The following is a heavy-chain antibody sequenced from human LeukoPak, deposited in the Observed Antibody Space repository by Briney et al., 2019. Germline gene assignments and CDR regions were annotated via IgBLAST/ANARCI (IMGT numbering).Heavy chain of an antibody. CDR1: GYTFTNYE. Sequence: ASVKVSCKASGYTFTNYEINWLRQATGQGLEWMGWMNPNSGNTGSAQKFQGRVTITRDTSITTVYMELRSLTSEDTALYYCARGGYYYGSGSRNWFDPWGQGTLVTVSS. V-gene: IGHV1-8*03. CDR2: MNPNSGNT. D-gene: IGHD3-10*01. J-gene: IGHJ5*02. CDR3: ARGGYYYGSGSRNWFDP.